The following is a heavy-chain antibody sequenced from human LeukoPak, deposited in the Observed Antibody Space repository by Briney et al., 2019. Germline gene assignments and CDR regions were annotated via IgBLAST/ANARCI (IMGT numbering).Heavy chain of an antibody. CDR1: GYTFTSYG. Sequence: ASVKVSCKASGYTFTSYGISWFRQAPGQGLEWMGWINPNSGGTNYAQKFQGRVTMTRDTSISTAYMELSRLRSDDTAVYYCARGGVPAATVMDVWGKGTTVTVSS. J-gene: IGHJ6*03. CDR3: ARGGVPAATVMDV. D-gene: IGHD2-2*01. CDR2: INPNSGGT. V-gene: IGHV1-2*02.